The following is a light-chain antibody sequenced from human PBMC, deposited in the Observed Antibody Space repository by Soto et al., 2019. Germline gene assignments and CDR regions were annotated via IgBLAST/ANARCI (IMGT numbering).Light chain of an antibody. Sequence: DIQLTQSPSFLSASVGDRVTITCRASQGISSYLAWYQQKPWKAPKLLIYAASTLQSGVPSRFSGSGSGTEFTITISSLQPEDFATYYCQQRNSYPHTCGQGTKLEIK. CDR2: AAS. V-gene: IGKV1-9*01. J-gene: IGKJ2*01. CDR1: QGISSY. CDR3: QQRNSYPHT.